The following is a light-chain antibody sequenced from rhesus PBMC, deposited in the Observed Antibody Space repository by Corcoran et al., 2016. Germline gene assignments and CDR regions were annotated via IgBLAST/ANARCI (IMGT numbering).Light chain of an antibody. Sequence: DIQMTQSPSSLSASVGDRVTITCRASQGISSYLAWYQQKPGKVPKPLIYDASNLESGVPARFSGSGSGTDFTLTINSLQPEDFATYYCQQYDSAPFAFGPGTKLDIK. CDR2: DAS. V-gene: IGKV1-37*01. J-gene: IGKJ3*01. CDR3: QQYDSAPFA. CDR1: QGISSY.